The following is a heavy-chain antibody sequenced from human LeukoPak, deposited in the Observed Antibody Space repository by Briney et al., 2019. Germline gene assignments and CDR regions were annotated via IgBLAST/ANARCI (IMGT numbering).Heavy chain of an antibody. D-gene: IGHD3-22*01. CDR3: ARPRDGSGYYFDY. CDR2: ISGSGGST. J-gene: IGHJ4*02. V-gene: IGHV3-23*01. Sequence: GGSLRLSCAASGFTFSSYAMSWVRQAPGKGLEWVSDISGSGGSTYYADSVKGRFTISRDNSKNTLYLQMNSLRAEDTAVYYCARPRDGSGYYFDYWGQGTLVTVSS. CDR1: GFTFSSYA.